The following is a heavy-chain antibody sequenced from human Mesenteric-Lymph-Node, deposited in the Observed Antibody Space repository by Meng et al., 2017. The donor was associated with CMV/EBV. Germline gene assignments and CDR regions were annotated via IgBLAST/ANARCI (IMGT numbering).Heavy chain of an antibody. J-gene: IGHJ4*02. CDR1: GFTFSSYA. V-gene: IGHV3-30-3*01. CDR2: ISYDGSNK. D-gene: IGHD3-10*01. Sequence: GESLKISCAASGFTFSSYAMHWVRQAPGKGLEWVAVISYDGSNKYYADSVKGRFTISRDNSKNTLYLQMNSLRAEDTAVYYCARVGTLWFGEYYFDYWGQGTLVTVSS. CDR3: ARVGTLWFGEYYFDY.